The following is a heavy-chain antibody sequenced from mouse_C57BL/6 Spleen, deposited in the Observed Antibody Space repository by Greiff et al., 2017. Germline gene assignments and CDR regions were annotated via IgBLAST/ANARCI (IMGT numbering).Heavy chain of an antibody. V-gene: IGHV1-54*01. J-gene: IGHJ4*01. D-gene: IGHD2-10*01. CDR2: INPGSGGT. Sequence: QVQLQQSGAELVRPGTSVKVSCKASGYAFTNYLIEWVKQRPGQGLEWIGVINPGSGGTNYNEKFKGKATLTADKSSSTAYMQLSSLTSEDSAVYFCARGRTYYGNYDAMDYWGQGTSVTVSS. CDR1: GYAFTNYL. CDR3: ARGRTYYGNYDAMDY.